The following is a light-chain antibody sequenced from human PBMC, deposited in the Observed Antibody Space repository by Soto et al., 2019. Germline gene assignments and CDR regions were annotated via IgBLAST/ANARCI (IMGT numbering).Light chain of an antibody. V-gene: IGLV8-61*01. CDR2: ATN. CDR3: SSNAGSNNLV. CDR1: SGSVSTSYY. J-gene: IGLJ2*01. Sequence: QAVVTQEPSFSVSPGETVTLTCGLNSGSVSTSYYPGWYQQTPGQAPRTLIYATNKRSSGVPDRFSGSKSGNTASLTVSGLQAEDEADYYCSSNAGSNNLVFGGGTKVTVL.